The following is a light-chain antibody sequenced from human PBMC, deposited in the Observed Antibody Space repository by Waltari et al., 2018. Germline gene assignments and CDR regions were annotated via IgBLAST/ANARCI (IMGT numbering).Light chain of an antibody. CDR2: GVR. J-gene: IGLJ1*01. Sequence: QSALTQPRSVSGSPGQSVTISCTGTSSDVGGYNYVSWYQHHPGKAPQLMLYGVRQRPPGVPDRFSGSKSGNTASLTISGIQAEDEADYYCCSYAGRSIFYVFGTGTKVTVL. CDR3: CSYAGRSIFYV. CDR1: SSDVGGYNY. V-gene: IGLV2-11*01.